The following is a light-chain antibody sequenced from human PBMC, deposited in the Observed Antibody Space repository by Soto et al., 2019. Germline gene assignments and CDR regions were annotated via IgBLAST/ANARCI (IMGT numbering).Light chain of an antibody. CDR3: LQVYSFPRT. Sequence: DIQMTQSPSSVSASIGDRVTITCRASQDIGRRLAWFQQKPGKAPEYLIQAASSLQGGVPSTFSGSGSGTDFTLTINTLHPEDFATYYCLQVYSFPRTFGQGTKVEIK. CDR2: AAS. V-gene: IGKV1-12*01. CDR1: QDIGRR. J-gene: IGKJ1*01.